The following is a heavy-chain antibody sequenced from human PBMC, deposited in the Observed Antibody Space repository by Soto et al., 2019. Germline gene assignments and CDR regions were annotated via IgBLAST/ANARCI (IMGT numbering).Heavy chain of an antibody. V-gene: IGHV3-48*02. CDR1: GFTFSSYS. D-gene: IGHD2-2*01. CDR2: ISSSSSTI. J-gene: IGHJ4*02. Sequence: GGSLRLSCAASGFTFSSYSMNWVRQAPGKGLEWVSYISSSSSTIYYADSVKGRFTISRDNAKNSLYLQMNSLRDEDTAVYYCARHLQVPAAIIVASADYWGQGTLVTVSS. CDR3: ARHLQVPAAIIVASADY.